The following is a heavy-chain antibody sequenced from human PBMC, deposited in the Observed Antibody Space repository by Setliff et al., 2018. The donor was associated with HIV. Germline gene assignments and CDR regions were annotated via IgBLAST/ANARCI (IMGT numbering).Heavy chain of an antibody. CDR2: TYYSGNT. D-gene: IGHD3-22*01. Sequence: TSETLSLTCSVSGASIRGHYWSWIRQSPGKGLEWIGNTYYSGNTNYNPSFKSRVTISVDTSKNQFSLRVNSVTAADTAVYYCARSLVPSGYYYGRHAFDIWGQGTKVTVSS. CDR3: ARSLVPSGYYYGRHAFDI. V-gene: IGHV4-59*08. CDR1: GASIRGHY. J-gene: IGHJ3*02.